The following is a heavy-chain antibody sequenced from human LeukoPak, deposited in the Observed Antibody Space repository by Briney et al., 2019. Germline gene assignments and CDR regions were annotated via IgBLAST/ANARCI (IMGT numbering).Heavy chain of an antibody. CDR1: GGSFSGYY. CDR2: INHSGST. Sequence: KPSETLSLTCAVYGGSFSGYYWSWIRQPPGKGLERIGEINHSGSTNYNPSLKSRVTISVDTSKNQFSLKLSSVTAADTAVYYCARGRVVVTAPFDYWGQGTLVTVSS. D-gene: IGHD2-21*02. J-gene: IGHJ4*02. CDR3: ARGRVVVTAPFDY. V-gene: IGHV4-34*01.